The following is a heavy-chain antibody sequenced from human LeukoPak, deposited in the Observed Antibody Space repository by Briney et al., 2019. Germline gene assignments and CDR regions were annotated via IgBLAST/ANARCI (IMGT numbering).Heavy chain of an antibody. CDR2: MYHSGST. Sequence: SGTLSLTCAVSGFSISSSNWWRWVRQPPGKGLGWIGEMYHSGSTNYNPSLKSRVTISVDKSKNQFSLKLSSVTAADTAVYYCAREEVDSSSCYFDYWGQGTLVTVSS. V-gene: IGHV4-4*02. CDR1: GFSISSSNW. J-gene: IGHJ4*02. CDR3: AREEVDSSSCYFDY. D-gene: IGHD6-6*01.